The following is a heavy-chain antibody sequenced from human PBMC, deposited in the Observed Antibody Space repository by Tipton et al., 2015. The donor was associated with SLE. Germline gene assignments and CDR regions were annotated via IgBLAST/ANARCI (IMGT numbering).Heavy chain of an antibody. CDR2: IYYSGST. CDR3: ARNRDYYYYGMDV. Sequence: TLSLTCTVSGDSITTYYWSWIRQPPGKGLEWIGYIYYSGSTNYNPSLKSRVTISVDTSKNQFSLKLSSVTAADTAVYYCARNRDYYYYGMDVWGQGTTVTVSS. J-gene: IGHJ6*02. CDR1: GDSITTYY. V-gene: IGHV4-59*01.